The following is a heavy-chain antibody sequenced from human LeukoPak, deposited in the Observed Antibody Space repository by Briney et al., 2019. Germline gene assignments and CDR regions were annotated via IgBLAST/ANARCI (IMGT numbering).Heavy chain of an antibody. J-gene: IGHJ4*02. D-gene: IGHD3-16*02. V-gene: IGHV3-53*01. CDR1: GFTVSSNY. CDR2: IYSGGST. Sequence: GGSLRLSCAASGFTVSSNYMSWVRQAPGKGLEWVSVIYSGGSTYYADSVKGRFTISRDNSKNTLYLQMNSLRAEDTAVYYYARGGSDYVWGSYRVDYWGQGTLVTVSS. CDR3: ARGGSDYVWGSYRVDY.